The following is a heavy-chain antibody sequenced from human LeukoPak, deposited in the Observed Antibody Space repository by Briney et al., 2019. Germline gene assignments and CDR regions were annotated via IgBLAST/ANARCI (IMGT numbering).Heavy chain of an antibody. Sequence: PSETLSLTCAVYGGSFSGYYWSWIRQPPGKGLEWIGEINHSGSTNYNPSLKSRVTISVDTSKNQFSLKLSSVTAADTAVYYCARRRVLRYFDWFPAIDYWGQGTLVTVSS. CDR1: GGSFSGYY. CDR3: ARRRVLRYFDWFPAIDY. CDR2: INHSGST. D-gene: IGHD3-9*01. V-gene: IGHV4-34*01. J-gene: IGHJ4*02.